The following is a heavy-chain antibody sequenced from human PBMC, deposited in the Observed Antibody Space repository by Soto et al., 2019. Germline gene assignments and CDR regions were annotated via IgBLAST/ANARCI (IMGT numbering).Heavy chain of an antibody. CDR1: GGTFSSYA. V-gene: IGHV1-69*05. J-gene: IGHJ3*02. CDR2: IIPICGKT. Sequence: GASVKVSCKASGGTFSSYAISWVRQAPGQGLEWMGGIIPICGKTNYAQKFQGRVTMTRNTSISTAYMELSSLRSEDTAVYYCARGLGDYYDYIWGSYRRRGAFDIWGQGTMVTVSS. D-gene: IGHD3-16*02. CDR3: ARGLGDYYDYIWGSYRRRGAFDI.